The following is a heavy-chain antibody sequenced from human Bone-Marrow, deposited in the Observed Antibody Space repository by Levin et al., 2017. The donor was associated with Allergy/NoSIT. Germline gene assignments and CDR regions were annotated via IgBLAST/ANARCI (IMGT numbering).Heavy chain of an antibody. CDR3: AGDGVGTAAGTP. D-gene: IGHD6-13*01. CDR2: IYSGGDT. Sequence: GESLKISCAASGFTVSRNYMSWVRQAPGKGLEWVSLIYSGGDTQYADSVKGRFTISRDNSKNTLYLQMNSLRADDTAVYYCAGDGVGTAAGTPWGQGTLVTVSS. CDR1: GFTVSRNY. V-gene: IGHV3-66*01. J-gene: IGHJ4*02.